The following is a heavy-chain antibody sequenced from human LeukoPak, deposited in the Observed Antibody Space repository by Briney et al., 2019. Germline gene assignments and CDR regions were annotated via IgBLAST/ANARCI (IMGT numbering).Heavy chain of an antibody. J-gene: IGHJ4*02. D-gene: IGHD5-12*01. CDR2: IYYSGST. CDR3: ARIRGYSGYESDY. V-gene: IGHV4-39*01. CDR1: GGSISSSSYY. Sequence: SETLSLTCTVSGGSISSSSYYWGWIRQPPGKGLEGIGRIYYSGSTYYNPSLKSRVTISVDTSQNEFSLKLSSVPAADTAVYYCARIRGYSGYESDYWGKGTLVTVSS.